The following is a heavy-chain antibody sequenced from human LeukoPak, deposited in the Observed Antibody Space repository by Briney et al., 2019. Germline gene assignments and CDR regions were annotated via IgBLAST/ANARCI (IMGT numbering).Heavy chain of an antibody. Sequence: PGGSLRLSCAASGFTFSSYWTHWVRQAPGKGLVWVSRINSDGSSTSYADSVKGRFTISRDNAKNTLYLQMNSLRAEDTAVYYCARSPDYGDYSFDYWGQGTLVTVSS. V-gene: IGHV3-74*01. CDR2: INSDGSST. CDR3: ARSPDYGDYSFDY. CDR1: GFTFSSYW. J-gene: IGHJ4*02. D-gene: IGHD4-17*01.